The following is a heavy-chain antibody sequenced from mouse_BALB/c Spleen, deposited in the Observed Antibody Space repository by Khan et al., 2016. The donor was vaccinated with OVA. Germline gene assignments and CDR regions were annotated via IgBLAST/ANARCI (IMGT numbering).Heavy chain of an antibody. CDR1: GFSLTSYA. V-gene: IGHV2-6-2*01. Sequence: VQLQQSGPDLVAPSQSLSITCTVSGFSLTSYAIHWVRQPPGQGLEWLVVIWSDGRTTYNSALKSRLSISKDNSKSQVFLKINRLHTDDTAMYYYARHQFPLSMDSWGQGTSVTVSS. J-gene: IGHJ4*01. CDR3: ARHQFPLSMDS. CDR2: IWSDGRT.